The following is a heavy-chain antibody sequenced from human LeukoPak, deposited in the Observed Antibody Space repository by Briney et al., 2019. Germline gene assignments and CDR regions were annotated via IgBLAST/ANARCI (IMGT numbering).Heavy chain of an antibody. CDR3: ARDRVAAPRYYYYYMDV. J-gene: IGHJ6*03. CDR2: IYYSGST. Sequence: SGTLSLTCTVSGGSISSSSYYWGWIRQPPGKGLEWIGSIYYSGSTYHNPSLKSRVTISVDTSKNQFSLKLSSVTAADTAVYYCARDRVAAPRYYYYYMDVWGKGTTVTVSS. V-gene: IGHV4-39*07. CDR1: GGSISSSSYY. D-gene: IGHD2-15*01.